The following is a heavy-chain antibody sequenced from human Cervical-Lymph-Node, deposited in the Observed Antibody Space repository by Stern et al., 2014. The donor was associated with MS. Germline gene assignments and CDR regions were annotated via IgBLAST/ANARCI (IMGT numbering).Heavy chain of an antibody. Sequence: EVQLEESGGGLVKPGGSLRLSCAASGFTFSSYSMNWVRQAPGKGLEWVSSISSSSSYIYYADSVKGRFTISRDNAKNSLYLQMNSLRAEDTAVYYCARGSITIFGVVTSWGQGTLVTVSS. D-gene: IGHD3-3*01. CDR1: GFTFSSYS. CDR2: ISSSSSYI. V-gene: IGHV3-21*01. J-gene: IGHJ4*02. CDR3: ARGSITIFGVVTS.